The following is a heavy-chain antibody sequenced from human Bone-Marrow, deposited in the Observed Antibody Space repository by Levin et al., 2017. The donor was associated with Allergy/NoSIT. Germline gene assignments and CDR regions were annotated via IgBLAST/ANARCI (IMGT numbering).Heavy chain of an antibody. V-gene: IGHV3-49*03. J-gene: IGHJ5*02. D-gene: IGHD4-11*01. CDR2: VRRNSYGASG. Sequence: PAGGSLRLSCTTSGFTFADYTMSWFRQAPGKGLEWVGFVRRNSYGASGEYAASVKGRFTISRDDSKSIAYLQMNSLKIEDTGVYYCTRDFASTVWWFDPWGQGTLVTVSS. CDR1: GFTFADYT. CDR3: TRDFASTVWWFDP.